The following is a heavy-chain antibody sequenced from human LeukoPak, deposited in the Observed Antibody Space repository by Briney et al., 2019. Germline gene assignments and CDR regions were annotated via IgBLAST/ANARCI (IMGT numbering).Heavy chain of an antibody. CDR3: ARSKGIPAAGSYYYYYGMDV. Sequence: SETLSLSCTVARVSIKDYYWSWIRQPAGKGLEWIGRIYTSGSTNYNPSLKSRVTMSVDTSKNQFSLKLSSVTAADTAVYYCARSKGIPAAGSYYYYYGMDVWGQGTTVTVSS. J-gene: IGHJ6*02. V-gene: IGHV4-4*07. D-gene: IGHD6-13*01. CDR1: RVSIKDYY. CDR2: IYTSGST.